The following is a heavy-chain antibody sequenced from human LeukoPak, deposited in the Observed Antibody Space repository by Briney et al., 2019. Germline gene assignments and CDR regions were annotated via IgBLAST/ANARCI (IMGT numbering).Heavy chain of an antibody. D-gene: IGHD1-1*01. CDR1: GFTFSSYA. J-gene: IGHJ4*02. CDR3: AKERSFGTWLGDY. V-gene: IGHV3-23*01. CDR2: ISGSGGGT. Sequence: GGSLRLSWAASGFTFSSYAMTWVRQAPGKGLEWVSAISGSGGGTYYADSVKGRFTVSRDNSKNTLYLQMNSLRAEDTAVYYCAKERSFGTWLGDYWGQGALVTVSS.